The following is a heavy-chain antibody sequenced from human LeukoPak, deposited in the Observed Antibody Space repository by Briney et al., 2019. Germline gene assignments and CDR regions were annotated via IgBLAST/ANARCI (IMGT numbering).Heavy chain of an antibody. V-gene: IGHV3-48*04. CDR3: ARLWGYYGLGSLDY. D-gene: IGHD3-10*01. J-gene: IGHJ4*02. CDR2: ISSSSSTI. CDR1: GFTFSDCT. Sequence: KAGGSLRLSCAASGFTFSDCTMNWVRQAPGKGLEWVSYISSSSSTIYYADSVKGRFTVSRDNAKNLLYLQMNSLRAEDTAVYYCARLWGYYGLGSLDYWGQGTLVTVSS.